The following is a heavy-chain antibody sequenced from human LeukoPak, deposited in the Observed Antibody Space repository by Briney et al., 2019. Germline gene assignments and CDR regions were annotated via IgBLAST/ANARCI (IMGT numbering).Heavy chain of an antibody. J-gene: IGHJ4*02. CDR1: GFTFSSYR. CDR2: IDSDGSST. Sequence: GGSLRLSCAASGFTFSSYRMFWVRQAPGKGLVWVSHIDSDGSSTRYADSVQGRFTISRDNAKNTLYLQMNSLTAEDTAVYYCVSGLIAAAGTSGNYWGQGTLVTVSS. D-gene: IGHD6-13*01. V-gene: IGHV3-74*01. CDR3: VSGLIAAAGTSGNY.